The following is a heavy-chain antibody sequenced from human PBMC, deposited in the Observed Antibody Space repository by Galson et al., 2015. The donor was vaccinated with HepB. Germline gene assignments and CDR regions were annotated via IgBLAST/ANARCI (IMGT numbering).Heavy chain of an antibody. Sequence: LRLPSSAAGCSTSSYAIHWCRHAPGKGRVGVVAISYDGSNKYYADSVKGRFTISRDNSKNTLYLQINSLRAEDTAVYYCARELYYYDSSGYLDYWGQGTLVTVSS. CDR1: GCSTSSYA. D-gene: IGHD3-22*01. CDR3: ARELYYYDSSGYLDY. CDR2: ISYDGSNK. V-gene: IGHV3-30-3*01. J-gene: IGHJ4*02.